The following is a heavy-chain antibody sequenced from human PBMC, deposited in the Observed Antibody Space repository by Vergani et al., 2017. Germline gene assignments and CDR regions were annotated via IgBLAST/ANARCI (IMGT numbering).Heavy chain of an antibody. CDR2: IQFDGSNQ. CDR1: GFTLSNYD. D-gene: IGHD1-1*01. CDR3: AKGGWNYWFDS. J-gene: IGHJ5*01. Sequence: QVQLVESAGGVVQPGGSLRLSCAASGFTLSNYDMQWIRQGPGKGLEFVAFIQFDGSNQYYADSVKGRFTLSRDFSKNTLYLQMNSLRTDDTATYYCAKGGWNYWFDSWGQGTLVIVS. V-gene: IGHV3-30*02.